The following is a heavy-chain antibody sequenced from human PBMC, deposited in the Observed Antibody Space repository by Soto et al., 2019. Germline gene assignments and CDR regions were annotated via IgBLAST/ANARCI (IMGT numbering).Heavy chain of an antibody. CDR1: GYTFTGYY. V-gene: IGHV1-2*04. CDR3: ARTLRYSSGWYYFDY. J-gene: IGHJ4*02. CDR2: INPNSGGT. D-gene: IGHD6-19*01. Sequence: ASVKVSCKASGYTFTGYYMHWVRQAPGQGLEWMGWINPNSGGTNYAQKFQGWVTMTRDTPISTAYMELSRLRSDDTAVYYCARTLRYSSGWYYFDYWGQGTLVTVSS.